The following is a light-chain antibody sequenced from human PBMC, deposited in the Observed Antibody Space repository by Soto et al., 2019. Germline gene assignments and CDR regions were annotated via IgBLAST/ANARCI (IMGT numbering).Light chain of an antibody. Sequence: QSALTQPASVSGSPGQSITISCTGTSSDIGAFTFVSWYQQHPGKVPKLMIFDVNRRPSGVSDRFSGSKSGNTASLTISGLQADEEGDYYCCSYSTSSTHVFGRGTKVTVL. J-gene: IGLJ1*01. CDR1: SSDIGAFTF. V-gene: IGLV2-14*03. CDR2: DVN. CDR3: CSYSTSSTHV.